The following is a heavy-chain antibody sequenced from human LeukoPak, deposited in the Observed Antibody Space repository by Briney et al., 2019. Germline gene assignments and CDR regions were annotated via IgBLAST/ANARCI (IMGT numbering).Heavy chain of an antibody. CDR2: ISSSSSYI. Sequence: GGSLRLSCAASGFTFSSYSMNCLRQAPGKGLEGVSSISSSSSYIYYADSVKGRFTISRDNAKNSLYLQMNSLRAEDTAVYYCARGSYPRNLLGYWGQGTLVTVSS. J-gene: IGHJ4*02. CDR3: ARGSYPRNLLGY. CDR1: GFTFSSYS. D-gene: IGHD3-16*01. V-gene: IGHV3-21*01.